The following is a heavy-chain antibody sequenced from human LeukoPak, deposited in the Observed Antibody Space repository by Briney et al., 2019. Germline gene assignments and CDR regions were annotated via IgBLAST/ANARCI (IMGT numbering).Heavy chain of an antibody. CDR2: ISWNSGSI. CDR3: AKQREAFLFDY. CDR1: GFTFDDYA. V-gene: IGHV3-9*01. Sequence: GGSLRLSCAASGFTFDDYAMHWVRQAPGKGLEWVSGISWNSGSIGYADSVKGRFTISRDNAKNSLYLQMNSLRAEDTAVYYCAKQREAFLFDYWGQGTLVTVSS. J-gene: IGHJ4*02. D-gene: IGHD1-1*01.